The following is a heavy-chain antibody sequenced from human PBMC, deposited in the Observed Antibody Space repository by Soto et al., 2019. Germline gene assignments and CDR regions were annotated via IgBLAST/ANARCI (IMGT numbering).Heavy chain of an antibody. Sequence: AETLSLTCTVSGGSIRSYYWTWIRQPPGKGLEWLRYIFYSGSTFYNPSLKSRVNISIHTSKSQFSLQLTSVTAADTAVYYCARGAADTAMVDXWGQGTLVTASX. CDR1: GGSIRSYY. J-gene: IGHJ4*02. V-gene: IGHV4-59*01. CDR2: IFYSGST. D-gene: IGHD5-18*01. CDR3: ARGAADTAMVDX.